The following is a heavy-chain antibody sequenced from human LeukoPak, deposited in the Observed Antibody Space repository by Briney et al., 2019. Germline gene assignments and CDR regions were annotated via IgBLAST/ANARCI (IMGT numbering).Heavy chain of an antibody. CDR1: GYTFTSYY. CDR3: ARDSIVVVTANPNLWYFQH. D-gene: IGHD2-21*02. Sequence: ASVKVSCKASGYTFTSYYMHWVRQAPGQGLEWMGIINPSGGSTSYAQKFQGRVTMTRDTSTSTVYMELSSLRSEDTAVYYCARDSIVVVTANPNLWYFQHWGQGTLVTVSS. J-gene: IGHJ1*01. CDR2: INPSGGST. V-gene: IGHV1-46*01.